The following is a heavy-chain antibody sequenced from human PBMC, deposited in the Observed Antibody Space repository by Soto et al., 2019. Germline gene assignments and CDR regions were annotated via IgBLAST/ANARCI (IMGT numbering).Heavy chain of an antibody. Sequence: QVQLQQSGPGLVKPSQTLSVTCVISGDSVSSNSAAWNWLRQSPSRGLEWLGRTYYRSMWYSDYAASVESRITVNTDTSKNHFSLQLNSVTPEDTAVYYCARGEQYSGRIFDYWGQGTLVTVAS. CDR3: ARGEQYSGRIFDY. J-gene: IGHJ4*02. D-gene: IGHD1-26*01. V-gene: IGHV6-1*01. CDR2: TYYRSMWYS. CDR1: GDSVSSNSAA.